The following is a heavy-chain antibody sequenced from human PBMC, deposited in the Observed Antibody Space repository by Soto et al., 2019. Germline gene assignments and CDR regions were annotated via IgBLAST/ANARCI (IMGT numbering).Heavy chain of an antibody. J-gene: IGHJ4*02. V-gene: IGHV3-23*01. CDR1: GFTFSSYA. CDR2: ISGSGGST. Sequence: PGGSLRLSCAASGFTFSSYAMSWVRQAPGKGLEWVSAISGSGGSTYYADSVKGRFTISRDNSKNTLYLQMNSLRAEDTAVYYCAKDRTGSRYCSGGSCYLPGYWGQGTLVTVSS. D-gene: IGHD2-15*01. CDR3: AKDRTGSRYCSGGSCYLPGY.